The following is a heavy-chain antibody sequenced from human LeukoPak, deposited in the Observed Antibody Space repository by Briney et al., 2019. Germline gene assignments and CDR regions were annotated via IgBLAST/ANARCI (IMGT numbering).Heavy chain of an antibody. CDR2: ISPSGDIT. V-gene: IGHV3-23*01. CDR3: AKGSKAVVFTRDHYMDV. D-gene: IGHD3-22*01. J-gene: IGHJ6*03. Sequence: PGGSLRLSCAASGFTFSKHGMNWVRQAPGKGLEWVSGISPSGDITYYADSVKGRFTISRDNSKSTLYLQMNSLRAEDTAVYYCAKGSKAVVFTRDHYMDVWGKGTTVTFSS. CDR1: GFTFSKHG.